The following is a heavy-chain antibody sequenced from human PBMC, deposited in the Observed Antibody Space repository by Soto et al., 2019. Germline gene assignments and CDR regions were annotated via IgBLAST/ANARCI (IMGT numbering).Heavy chain of an antibody. Sequence: SETLSLTCAVYGGSFSGYYWRWIRQPPGKGLEWIGEINHSGSTNYNPSLKSRVTISVDTSKNQFSLKLSSVTAADTAVYYCAREYCSSTSCYAYFDYWGQGTLVTVSS. CDR1: GGSFSGYY. J-gene: IGHJ4*02. V-gene: IGHV4-34*01. D-gene: IGHD2-2*01. CDR3: AREYCSSTSCYAYFDY. CDR2: INHSGST.